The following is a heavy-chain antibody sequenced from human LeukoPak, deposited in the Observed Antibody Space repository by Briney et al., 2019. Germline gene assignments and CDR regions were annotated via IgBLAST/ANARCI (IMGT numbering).Heavy chain of an antibody. CDR1: GFTFNVAY. CDR3: AELGITMIGGV. J-gene: IGHJ6*04. Sequence: GGSLRLSCAASGFTFNVAYMCWVRQAPGKGLEWVSSISSSSSYIYYADSVKGRFTISRDNAKNSLYLQMNSLRAEDTAVYYCAELGITMIGGVWGKGTTVTISS. CDR2: ISSSSSYI. V-gene: IGHV3-21*01. D-gene: IGHD3-10*02.